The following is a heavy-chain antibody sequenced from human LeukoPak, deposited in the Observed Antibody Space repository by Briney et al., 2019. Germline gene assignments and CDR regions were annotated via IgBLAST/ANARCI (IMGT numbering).Heavy chain of an antibody. Sequence: GGSLRLSCAASGFTFRSYGMNWVRQAPRKGLEWVSSISGSSSYIYYADSVKGRFTISRDNAKSSLYLQMNSLRAEDTAVYYCARDRGDFWSGQTYYFDCWGQGTLVTVSS. CDR2: ISGSSSYI. J-gene: IGHJ4*02. CDR1: GFTFRSYG. V-gene: IGHV3-21*01. D-gene: IGHD3-3*01. CDR3: ARDRGDFWSGQTYYFDC.